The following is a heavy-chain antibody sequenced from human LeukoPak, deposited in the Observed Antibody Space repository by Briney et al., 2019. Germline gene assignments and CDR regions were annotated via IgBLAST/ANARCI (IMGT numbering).Heavy chain of an antibody. D-gene: IGHD3-9*01. Sequence: SETLSLTCAVYGGSITGYYWSWIRQTPGRGLEWVGEIHYSGATSYNPSLKSRATISTDPSKNHFSLRLSSVTAADTAVYFCARGNILTGYCFDFWGQGALVTVSS. CDR2: IHYSGAT. V-gene: IGHV4-34*01. J-gene: IGHJ4*02. CDR1: GGSITGYY. CDR3: ARGNILTGYCFDF.